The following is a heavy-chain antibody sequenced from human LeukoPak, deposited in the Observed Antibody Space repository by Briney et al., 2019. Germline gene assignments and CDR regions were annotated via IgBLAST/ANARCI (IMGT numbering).Heavy chain of an antibody. CDR2: IIPLLGTT. V-gene: IGHV1-69*05. D-gene: IGHD2-2*01. CDR3: ANSSTTLNVFGP. CDR1: GSALTNYA. Sequence: ASVKVSCKASGSALTNYAFSWVRQAPGQGLEWMGGIIPLLGTTRYAQKFQGRVTITTDDSTNTAYMEMSTLRSEDTAVYFCANSSTTLNVFGPWGQGTLVTVSS. J-gene: IGHJ5*02.